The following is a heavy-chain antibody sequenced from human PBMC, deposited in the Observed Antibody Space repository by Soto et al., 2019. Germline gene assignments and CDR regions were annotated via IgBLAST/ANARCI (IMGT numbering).Heavy chain of an antibody. CDR2: IYYSGST. CDR3: ARITYYYGSGSFPSYYYYGMDV. CDR1: GGSISSYY. D-gene: IGHD3-10*01. Sequence: LETLSLTCTVSGGSISSYYWSWIRQPPGKGLEWIGYIYYSGSTNYNPSLKSRVTISVDTSKNQFSLKLSSVTAADTAVYYCARITYYYGSGSFPSYYYYGMDVWGQGTTVTVSS. J-gene: IGHJ6*02. V-gene: IGHV4-59*01.